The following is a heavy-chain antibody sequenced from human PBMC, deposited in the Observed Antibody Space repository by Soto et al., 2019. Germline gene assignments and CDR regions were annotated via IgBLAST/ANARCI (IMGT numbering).Heavy chain of an antibody. Sequence: QVQLVESGGGAVQPGESLRLSCVASGFDFTYYAMHWVRQAPGKGLESVAVMSSDGSKIHHTDSVKGRFTISRDNSKNTLYLQMNSLRKEDTAVYFCAKDEGVGGTLGRFDYWGQGTLVYVSS. CDR1: GFDFTYYA. J-gene: IGHJ4*02. D-gene: IGHD1-26*01. CDR3: AKDEGVGGTLGRFDY. CDR2: MSSDGSKI. V-gene: IGHV3-30*18.